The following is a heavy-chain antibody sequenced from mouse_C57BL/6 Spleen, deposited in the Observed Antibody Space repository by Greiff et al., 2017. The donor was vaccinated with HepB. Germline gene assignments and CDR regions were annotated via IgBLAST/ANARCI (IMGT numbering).Heavy chain of an antibody. J-gene: IGHJ1*03. Sequence: VQLQQPGAELVRPGSSVKLSCKASGYTFTSYWMHWVKQRPIQGLEWIGNIDPSDSETHYNQKFKDKATFTVDKSSSTAYMQLSSLTSEDSAVYYCARPYGSSHWYFDVWGTGTTVTVSS. V-gene: IGHV1-52*01. CDR1: GYTFTSYW. D-gene: IGHD1-1*01. CDR3: ARPYGSSHWYFDV. CDR2: IDPSDSET.